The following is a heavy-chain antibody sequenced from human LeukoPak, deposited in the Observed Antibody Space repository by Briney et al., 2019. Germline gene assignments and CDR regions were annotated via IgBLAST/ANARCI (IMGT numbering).Heavy chain of an antibody. V-gene: IGHV6-1*01. J-gene: IGHJ6*02. Sequence: SQTLSLTCAISGDSVSSNSAAWNWNRQSPSRGLVWLGRTYYRYKWYNDYAVSLKSRITINPDTSKNQFSLQLNSVTPEDTAVYYCARGKPSYYGMDVWGQGTTVTVSS. CDR1: GDSVSSNSAA. CDR2: TYYRYKWYN. CDR3: ARGKPSYYGMDV.